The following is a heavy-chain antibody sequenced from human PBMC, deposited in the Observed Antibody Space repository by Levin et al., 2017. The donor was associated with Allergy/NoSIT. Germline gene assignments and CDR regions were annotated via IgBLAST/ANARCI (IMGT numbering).Heavy chain of an antibody. J-gene: IGHJ3*02. D-gene: IGHD3-10*01. CDR3: ARDSVLLWFGELLSDAFDI. CDR2: IYYSGST. CDR1: GGSISSSSYY. V-gene: IGHV4-39*07. Sequence: SQTLSLTCTVSGGSISSSSYYWGWIRQPPGKGLEWIGSIYYSGSTYYNPSLKSRVTISVDTSKNQFSLKLSSVTAADTAVYYCARDSVLLWFGELLSDAFDIWGQGTMVTVSS.